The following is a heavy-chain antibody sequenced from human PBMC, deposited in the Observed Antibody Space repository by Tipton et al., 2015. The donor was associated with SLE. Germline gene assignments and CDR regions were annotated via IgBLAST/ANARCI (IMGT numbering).Heavy chain of an antibody. CDR3: ARDVGYDSSGYYHRYFDY. V-gene: IGHV4-31*03. D-gene: IGHD3-22*01. Sequence: TLSLTCTVSGGSVSSGGYYWSWIRQHPGKGLEWIGYIYNSGGTDYSPSLKSRVTISADTSKNQFSLKLSSVTAADTAVYYCARDVGYDSSGYYHRYFDYWGQGTLVTVSS. J-gene: IGHJ4*02. CDR2: IYNSGGT. CDR1: GGSVSSGGYY.